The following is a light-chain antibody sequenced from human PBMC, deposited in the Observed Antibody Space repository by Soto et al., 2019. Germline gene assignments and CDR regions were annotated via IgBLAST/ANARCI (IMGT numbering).Light chain of an antibody. CDR1: QSISIS. Sequence: DIQMTQSPSSLSASVGDRVTITCRASQSISISLHWYQQKPGKAPSLLIYTASGLQSGVPSRFSGSGSGTTFTLTISSLQPEDFATYYCHQSYTSHYTVGQGTKVDSK. V-gene: IGKV1-39*01. CDR3: HQSYTSHYT. J-gene: IGKJ2*01. CDR2: TAS.